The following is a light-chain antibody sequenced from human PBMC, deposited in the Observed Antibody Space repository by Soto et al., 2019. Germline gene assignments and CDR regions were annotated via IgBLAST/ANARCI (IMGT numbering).Light chain of an antibody. CDR3: QQYNGWPPYT. CDR1: QSVSSN. V-gene: IGKV3-15*01. J-gene: IGKJ2*01. CDR2: GAS. Sequence: EIVMTQSPATLSVSPGERATLSCRASQSVSSNLAWYQQKPGQAPRLLISGASTRATGIPGRFSGSGSGTEFTLTISSLQSEDFAVYYCQQYNGWPPYTFGQGTKLEIK.